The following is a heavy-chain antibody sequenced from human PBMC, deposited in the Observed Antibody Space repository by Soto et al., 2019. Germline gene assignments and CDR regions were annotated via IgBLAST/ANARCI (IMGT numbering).Heavy chain of an antibody. CDR3: AKGPQWLGNWEIHFDY. CDR2: ISGSGVST. Sequence: GGSLRLSCAASGFTFSSYAMSWVRQAPGKGLEWVSAISGSGVSTYYADSVKGRFPISRDNSKNPLYLQMNSLRAEDTAVYYCAKGPQWLGNWEIHFDYWGQGTLVTVSS. J-gene: IGHJ4*02. V-gene: IGHV3-23*01. D-gene: IGHD6-19*01. CDR1: GFTFSSYA.